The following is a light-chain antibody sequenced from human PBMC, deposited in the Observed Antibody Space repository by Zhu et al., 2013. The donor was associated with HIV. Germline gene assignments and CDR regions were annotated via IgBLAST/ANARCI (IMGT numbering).Light chain of an antibody. J-gene: IGKJ4*01. CDR2: GVS. CDR3: QHYGSSPLT. CDR1: QSVSSY. Sequence: EIVLTQSPATLSLSPGERATLSCRASQSVSSYLAWYQQKPGQAPRLLIYGVSSRATGIPDRFSGSGSGTDFTLSISRLEPEDFAVYYCQHYGSSPLT. V-gene: IGKV3-20*01.